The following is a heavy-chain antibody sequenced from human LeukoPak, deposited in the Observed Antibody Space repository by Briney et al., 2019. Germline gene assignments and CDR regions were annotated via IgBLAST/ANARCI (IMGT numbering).Heavy chain of an antibody. Sequence: SQTLSLTCTVSGGSISSGGYYWSWIRQHPGKGLEWTGYIYYSGSTYYNPSLKSRVTISVDTSKNQFSLKLSSVTAADTAVYYCARGAYGGGDLFDYWGQGTLVTVSS. CDR3: ARGAYGGGDLFDY. V-gene: IGHV4-31*03. J-gene: IGHJ4*02. CDR2: IYYSGST. CDR1: GGSISSGGYY. D-gene: IGHD4-23*01.